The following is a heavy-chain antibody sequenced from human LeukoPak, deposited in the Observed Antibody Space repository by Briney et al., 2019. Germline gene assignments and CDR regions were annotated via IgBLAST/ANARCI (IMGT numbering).Heavy chain of an antibody. CDR1: GGSISSSSYS. CDR2: IYHSGST. V-gene: IGHV4-39*07. CDR3: AKGSTRTPPTFDY. D-gene: IGHD2/OR15-2a*01. Sequence: SETLSLTCTVSGGSISSSSYSWSWIRQPAGKGLEWIGSIYHSGSTYYNPSLKSRVTISVDTSKNQFSLKLSSVTAADTAVYYCAKGSTRTPPTFDYWGQGTLVTVSS. J-gene: IGHJ4*02.